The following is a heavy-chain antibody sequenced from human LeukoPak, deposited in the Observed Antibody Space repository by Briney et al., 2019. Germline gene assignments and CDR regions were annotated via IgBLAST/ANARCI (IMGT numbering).Heavy chain of an antibody. V-gene: IGHV3-7*03. Sequence: GGSLRLSCVASGFTFSSSWMSWIRRAPGKGLEWVANIKQDGTEEYYVDSVRGRFSISKDNAKNSLYLQMNSLRAEDTAVYYCARDPCHGALDYWGQGALVTVSS. D-gene: IGHD2-2*01. CDR1: GFTFSSSW. CDR2: IKQDGTEE. CDR3: ARDPCHGALDY. J-gene: IGHJ4*02.